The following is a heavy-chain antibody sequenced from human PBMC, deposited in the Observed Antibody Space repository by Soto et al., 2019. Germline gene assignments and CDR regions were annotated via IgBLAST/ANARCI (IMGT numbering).Heavy chain of an antibody. Sequence: EVELVESGGGLVQPGRSLRLSCAASGFTFDDYAMHWVRQAPGKGLEWVSGISWNSNSIGYADSVKGRVTISRDYAKKSLYLQMNSLRPEDTAMYYCAKALSGYTYGPFHYWGQGTLVTVSS. V-gene: IGHV3-9*01. CDR2: ISWNSNSI. CDR3: AKALSGYTYGPFHY. J-gene: IGHJ4*02. CDR1: GFTFDDYA. D-gene: IGHD5-18*01.